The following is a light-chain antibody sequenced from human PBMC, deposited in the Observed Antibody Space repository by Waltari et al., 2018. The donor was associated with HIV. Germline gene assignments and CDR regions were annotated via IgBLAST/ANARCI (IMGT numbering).Light chain of an antibody. CDR2: AAS. CDR1: QSISNY. J-gene: IGKJ2*01. Sequence: PSSLSASVGDRVTITCRASQSISNYLNWYQQKPGKAPKLLIYAASSLQSGVPSRFSGSGSGTDFTLTISSLQPEDFATYYCQQSYSTPYTFRQGTNLEIK. V-gene: IGKV1-39*01. CDR3: QQSYSTPYT.